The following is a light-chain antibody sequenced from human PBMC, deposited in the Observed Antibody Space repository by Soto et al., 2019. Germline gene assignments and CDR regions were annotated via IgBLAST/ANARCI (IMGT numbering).Light chain of an antibody. CDR2: GNS. V-gene: IGLV1-40*01. CDR3: QSYDSSRSCYV. Sequence: QSVLTQPPSVSGAPGQRVTISCTGSSSNIGAGYDVHWYQQLPGTAPKLLIYGNSNRPSGVPDRFSGSKSGTLASLAITGLQAEDEADYYCQSYDSSRSCYVFGTGTKVTVL. CDR1: SSNIGAGYD. J-gene: IGLJ1*01.